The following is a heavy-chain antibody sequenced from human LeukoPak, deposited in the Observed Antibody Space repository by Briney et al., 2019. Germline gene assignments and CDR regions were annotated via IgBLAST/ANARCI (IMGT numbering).Heavy chain of an antibody. CDR2: INHNGST. D-gene: IGHD4-11*01. Sequence: SETLSLTCAVYGGSFSGYYWSWIRQPPGKGLEWIGEINHNGSTNYNPSLKSRVTISVDTSKNQFSLKLSSVTAADTAVYYCARVTTTVTTGDYWGQGTLVTVSS. CDR1: GGSFSGYY. J-gene: IGHJ4*02. CDR3: ARVTTTVTTGDY. V-gene: IGHV4-34*01.